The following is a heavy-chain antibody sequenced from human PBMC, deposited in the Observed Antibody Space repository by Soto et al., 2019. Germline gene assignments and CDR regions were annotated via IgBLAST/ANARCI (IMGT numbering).Heavy chain of an antibody. V-gene: IGHV4-34*01. Sequence: KASETLSLTCAVYGGSFSGYYWSWIRQPPGKGLEWIGEINHSGSTNYNPSLKSRVTISVDTSKNQFSLKLSSVTAADTAVYYCARQGYCSSTSCYNYYYYGMDVWGQGTTVTVSS. CDR2: INHSGST. CDR3: ARQGYCSSTSCYNYYYYGMDV. J-gene: IGHJ6*02. CDR1: GGSFSGYY. D-gene: IGHD2-2*01.